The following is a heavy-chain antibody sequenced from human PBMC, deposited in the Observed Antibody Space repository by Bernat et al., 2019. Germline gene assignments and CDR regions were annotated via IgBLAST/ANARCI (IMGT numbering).Heavy chain of an antibody. CDR1: GYTFTGYY. CDR2: LNPNSGGT. Sequence: QVQLVQSGAEVKKPGASVKVSCKASGYTFTGYYMHWVRQAPGQGLEWRGWLNPNSGGTNYAQKFQGWVTMTRDTSISTAYMEMSRLRSDDTAVYYCARGVFRVMGGSYYPEYFQHWGQGTLVTVSS. D-gene: IGHD1-26*01. J-gene: IGHJ1*01. V-gene: IGHV1-2*04. CDR3: ARGVFRVMGGSYYPEYFQH.